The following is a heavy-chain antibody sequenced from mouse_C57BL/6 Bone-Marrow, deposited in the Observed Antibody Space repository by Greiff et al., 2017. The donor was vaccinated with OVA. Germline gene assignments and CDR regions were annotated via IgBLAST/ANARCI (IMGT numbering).Heavy chain of an antibody. CDR2: IDPENGDT. J-gene: IGHJ3*01. CDR3: LGPILAY. V-gene: IGHV14-4*01. D-gene: IGHD2-10*02. CDR1: GFNIKDDY. Sequence: VQLKQSGAELVRPGASVKLSCTASGFNIKDDYMHWVKQRPEQGLEWIGWIDPENGDTEYASKFQGKATITADTSSNTAYLQLSSLTSEDTAVYYCLGPILAYWGQGTLVTVSA.